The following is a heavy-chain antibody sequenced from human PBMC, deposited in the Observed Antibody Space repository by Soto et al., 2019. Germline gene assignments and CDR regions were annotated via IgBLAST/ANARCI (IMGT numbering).Heavy chain of an antibody. CDR1: GYTFTSYY. CDR3: ARALLYDFWSGYYSSAGGPLDY. Sequence: ASVKVSCKASGYTFTSYYMHWVRQAPGQGLEWMGIINPSGGSTSYAQKFQGRVTMTRDTSTSTVYMELSSLRSEDTAVYYCARALLYDFWSGYYSSAGGPLDYWAREPWSPSPQ. D-gene: IGHD3-3*01. J-gene: IGHJ4*02. V-gene: IGHV1-46*03. CDR2: INPSGGST.